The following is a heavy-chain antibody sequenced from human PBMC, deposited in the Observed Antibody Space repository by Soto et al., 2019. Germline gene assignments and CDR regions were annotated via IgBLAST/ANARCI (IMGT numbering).Heavy chain of an antibody. CDR3: AKDRDPYYYYYLMDV. J-gene: IGHJ6*02. CDR1: GFAFDTYG. V-gene: IGHV3-30*18. CDR2: MSYDGSKI. Sequence: SLRLSCEASGFAFDTYGMHWIRQGAGQGLEWVATMSYDGSKIYYRDSVRGRFSIPRDDSKRTLYLQMNSLRAEDTAVYYCAKDRDPYYYYYLMDVWGQGTTVTVSS.